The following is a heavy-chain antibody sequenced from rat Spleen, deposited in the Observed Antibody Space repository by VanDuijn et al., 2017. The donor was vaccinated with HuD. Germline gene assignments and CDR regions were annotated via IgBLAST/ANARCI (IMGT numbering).Heavy chain of an antibody. J-gene: IGHJ2*01. V-gene: IGHV3-3*01. CDR3: ARRRYDDTYYLY. D-gene: IGHD1-12*02. CDR1: FYSITSSYR. CDR2: IDSAGST. Sequence: EVQLQESGPGLVKPSQSLSLTCSVTFYSITSSYRWSWIRKFPGNKLEWMGYIDSAGSTNYNTSLKSRISITRDKSKNQFYLQVNSVTTGDTANYDGARRRYDDTYYLYWGQGVMVTVSS.